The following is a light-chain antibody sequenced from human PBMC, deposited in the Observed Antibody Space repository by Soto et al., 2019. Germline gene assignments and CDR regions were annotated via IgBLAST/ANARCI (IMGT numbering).Light chain of an antibody. CDR3: QHYNSYSEA. CDR2: KAS. Sequence: GDRVTITCRASETISSWLAWYQQKPGKAPKLLIYKASTLKSGVPSRFSGSGSGTEFTLTISSLQPDDFATYYCQHYNSYSEAFGQGTKVDIK. CDR1: ETISSW. V-gene: IGKV1-5*03. J-gene: IGKJ1*01.